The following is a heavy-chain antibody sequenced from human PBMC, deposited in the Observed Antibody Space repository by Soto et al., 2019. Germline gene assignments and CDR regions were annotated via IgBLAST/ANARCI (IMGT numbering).Heavy chain of an antibody. D-gene: IGHD5-12*01. Sequence: PSETLSLTXTVSGGSINTFYWSWVRQPAGKGLEWIGRIFSSGSTSFNPSLESRVAMSVDTSKNHFSLNLSSVTAADMAVYYCARDGSYSAYNFAHGIQLWSFDFWGQGALVTVSS. CDR1: GGSINTFY. V-gene: IGHV4-4*07. CDR3: ARDGSYSAYNFAHGIQLWSFDF. J-gene: IGHJ4*02. CDR2: IFSSGST.